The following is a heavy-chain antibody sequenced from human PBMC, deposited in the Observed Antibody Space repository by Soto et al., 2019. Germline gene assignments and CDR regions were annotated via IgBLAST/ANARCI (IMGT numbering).Heavy chain of an antibody. V-gene: IGHV3-74*01. CDR3: TRAGSYRFDY. CDR1: GFTFSTSW. J-gene: IGHJ4*02. D-gene: IGHD1-26*01. CDR2: INSDGTTI. Sequence: EVQLVESGGDLIQPGGSLRISCAASGFTFSTSWMHWVRQTPGEGLAWVSRINSDGTTINYADSVKGRFTISRGNAKNTLYLQMNSLRADDTAVYYCTRAGSYRFDYWGQGTLVTVSS.